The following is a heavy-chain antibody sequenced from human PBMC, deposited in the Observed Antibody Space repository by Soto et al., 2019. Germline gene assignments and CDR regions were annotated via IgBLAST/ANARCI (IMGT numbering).Heavy chain of an antibody. Sequence: PGESLKISCKGSGYSFTSYWIGWVRQMPGKGLEWMGIIYPGDSDTRYSPSFQGQVTISADKSISTAYLQWSSLKASDTAMYYCARHSPTYYYDSSGVAGAFDIWGQGTMVTVS. D-gene: IGHD3-22*01. CDR2: IYPGDSDT. J-gene: IGHJ3*02. CDR3: ARHSPTYYYDSSGVAGAFDI. CDR1: GYSFTSYW. V-gene: IGHV5-51*01.